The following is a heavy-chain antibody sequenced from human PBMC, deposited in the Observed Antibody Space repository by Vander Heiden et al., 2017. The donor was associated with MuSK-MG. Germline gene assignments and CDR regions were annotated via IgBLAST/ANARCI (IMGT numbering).Heavy chain of an antibody. J-gene: IGHJ4*02. CDR3: AKGYSSPPGGPLFGY. CDR1: GFTFSSYA. V-gene: IGHV3-23*01. CDR2: ISGSGGNT. Sequence: EVQLLESGGGLVQPGGSLRLSCAASGFTFSSYAMSWVRQAPGKGLEWVSAISGSGGNTYYAGPVKGRFTISRDNSKNTLYLQMNRLGAEDTAVYYCAKGYSSPPGGPLFGYLGQGTLVTVSS. D-gene: IGHD6-13*01.